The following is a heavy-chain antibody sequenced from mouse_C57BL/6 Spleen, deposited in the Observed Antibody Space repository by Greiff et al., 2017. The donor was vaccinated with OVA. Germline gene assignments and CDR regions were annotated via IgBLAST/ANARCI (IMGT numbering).Heavy chain of an antibody. V-gene: IGHV1-69*01. D-gene: IGHD2-2*01. Sequence: QVQLQQPGAELVMPGASVKLSCKASGYTFTSYWMHWVKQRPGQGLEWIGEIDPSDSNTNYNQKFKGKSTLTVDKSSCTAYMQLLSLTSEDSAVYYCARREYGYDVSWFAYGGQGTLVTVSA. CDR1: GYTFTSYW. CDR2: IDPSDSNT. J-gene: IGHJ3*01. CDR3: ARREYGYDVSWFAY.